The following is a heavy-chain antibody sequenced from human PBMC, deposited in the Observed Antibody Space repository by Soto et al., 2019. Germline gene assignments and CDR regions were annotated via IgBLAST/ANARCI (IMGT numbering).Heavy chain of an antibody. CDR2: ISSSSSVI. V-gene: IGHV3-48*01. CDR1: GFFLGTFA. J-gene: IGHJ6*03. CDR3: ARDLSWGSNWYYYMDV. D-gene: IGHD7-27*01. Sequence: EVQLVESGEALVKPGGSLRPSGAPSGFFLGTFAINWVRKAQGKGLGWVSYISSSSSVIDYADSVKGRFTVSRDNARNSLYLQMNSLRAEDTAVYYCARDLSWGSNWYYYMDVWGKGTTVTVSS.